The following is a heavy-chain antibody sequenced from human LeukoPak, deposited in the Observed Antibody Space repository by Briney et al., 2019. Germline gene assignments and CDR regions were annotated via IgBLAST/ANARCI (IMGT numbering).Heavy chain of an antibody. CDR2: INGDGRNI. Sequence: PGGSLRLSCVASGFTFSSYWMHWVRQDPRKGLVWVSRINGDGRNINYADSVRGRFTISRDNAKNTLYLQMNTLRVEDTAVYYCARDFGYSRSEGYDYWGQGTLVTVSS. V-gene: IGHV3-74*01. J-gene: IGHJ4*02. CDR3: ARDFGYSRSEGYDY. CDR1: GFTFSSYW. D-gene: IGHD6-13*01.